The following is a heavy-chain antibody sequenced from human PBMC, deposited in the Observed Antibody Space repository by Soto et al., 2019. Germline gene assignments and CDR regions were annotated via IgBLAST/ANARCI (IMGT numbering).Heavy chain of an antibody. CDR1: GFPFSSYG. D-gene: IGHD3-3*01. CDR3: ARESFFGVVTPSYGMDV. V-gene: IGHV3-33*01. J-gene: IGHJ6*02. CDR2: IWYDGSNK. Sequence: PGGSLRLSCAASGFPFSSYGMHWVRQAPGKGLEWVAVIWYDGSNKYYADSVKGRFTISRDNSKNTLYLQMNSLRAEDTAVYYCARESFFGVVTPSYGMDVWGQGTTVTVSS.